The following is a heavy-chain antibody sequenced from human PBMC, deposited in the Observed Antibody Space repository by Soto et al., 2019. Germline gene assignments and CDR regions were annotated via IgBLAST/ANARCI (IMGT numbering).Heavy chain of an antibody. V-gene: IGHV3-7*01. Sequence: PGGSLRLSCAASGFTFSSYWMSWVRQAPGEGLEWVANIKQDGSEKYYVDSVKGRFTISRDNAKNSLYLQMNSLRAEDTAVYYCARDARGSSWYGGDYWGQGTLVTVSS. CDR3: ARDARGSSWYGGDY. CDR2: IKQDGSEK. D-gene: IGHD6-13*01. CDR1: GFTFSSYW. J-gene: IGHJ4*02.